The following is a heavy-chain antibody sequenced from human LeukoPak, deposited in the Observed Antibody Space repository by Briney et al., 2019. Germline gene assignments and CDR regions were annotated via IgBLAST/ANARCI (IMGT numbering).Heavy chain of an antibody. D-gene: IGHD3-22*01. CDR2: ISSSGSTI. Sequence: GGSLRLSCAASGFTFSSYEMNWVRQAPGKGLEWVSYISSSGSTIYYADSVKGRFTISRDNSKNTLYVQLNSLRPDDTAVYYCAKDSSDYYFDYWGQGTLVTVSS. CDR1: GFTFSSYE. J-gene: IGHJ4*02. CDR3: AKDSSDYYFDY. V-gene: IGHV3-48*03.